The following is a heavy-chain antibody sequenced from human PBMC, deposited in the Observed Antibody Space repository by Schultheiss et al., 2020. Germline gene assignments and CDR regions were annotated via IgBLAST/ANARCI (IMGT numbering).Heavy chain of an antibody. CDR1: GYTFTSYA. D-gene: IGHD6-19*01. Sequence: ASVKVSCKASGYTFTSYAMHWVRQAPGQRLEWMGWINAGNGNTKYSQKFQGRVTITRDTSASTAYMELSSLRSEDTAVYYCARDRWGSGWYMGYFDYWGQGTLGTVSS. V-gene: IGHV1-3*01. CDR3: ARDRWGSGWYMGYFDY. J-gene: IGHJ4*02. CDR2: INAGNGNT.